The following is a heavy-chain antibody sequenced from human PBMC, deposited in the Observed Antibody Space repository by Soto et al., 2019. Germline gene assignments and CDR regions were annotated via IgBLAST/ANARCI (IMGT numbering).Heavy chain of an antibody. CDR2: IYYSGST. Sequence: SETLSLTCTVSGGSISSGDYYWSWIRQPPGKGLEWIGYIYYSGSTYYNPSLKSRVTISVDTSKNQFSLKLSSVTAADTAVYYCAREGAATFTYGMDVWGQGTTVTVSS. V-gene: IGHV4-30-4*01. CDR1: GGSISSGDYY. D-gene: IGHD2-15*01. J-gene: IGHJ6*02. CDR3: AREGAATFTYGMDV.